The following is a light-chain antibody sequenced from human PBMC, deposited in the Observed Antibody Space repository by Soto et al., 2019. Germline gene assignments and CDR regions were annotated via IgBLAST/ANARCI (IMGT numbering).Light chain of an antibody. CDR2: GAS. Sequence: EIVLTQSPGTLSLSPGERATLSCRASQSVSSSYLAWYQQKPGQAPRLLIYGASSRATGIPDRFSGSGSGTDFTLTISRLEPEDFAVYYCQQYGSSPKTFGDGTKVEIK. CDR3: QQYGSSPKT. J-gene: IGKJ1*01. CDR1: QSVSSSY. V-gene: IGKV3-20*01.